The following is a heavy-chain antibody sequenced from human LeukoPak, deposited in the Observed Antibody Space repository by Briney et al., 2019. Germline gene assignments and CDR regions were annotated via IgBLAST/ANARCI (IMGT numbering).Heavy chain of an antibody. Sequence: GASVKVSCKASGYTFTSYDINWVRQATGQGLEWMGWMNPNSGSTGYAQKFRGRVTMTRDTSISTAYMELRSLRSEDTAVYYCVRDGEGVAISVNFWFDPWGQGTLVTVSS. CDR3: VRDGEGVAISVNFWFDP. V-gene: IGHV1-8*01. J-gene: IGHJ5*02. CDR2: MNPNSGST. CDR1: GYTFTSYD. D-gene: IGHD3-10*01.